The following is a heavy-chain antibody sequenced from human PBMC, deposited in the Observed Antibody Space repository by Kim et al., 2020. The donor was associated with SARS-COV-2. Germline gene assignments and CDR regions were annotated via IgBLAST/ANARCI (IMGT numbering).Heavy chain of an antibody. D-gene: IGHD2-15*01. CDR3: TTGGWFQH. V-gene: IGHV3-15*01. Sequence: GRTTDDAAPVKGRFTISRDDSKNTLYLQMNSLKTEDTAVYYCTTGGWFQHWGQGTLVTVSS. J-gene: IGHJ1*01. CDR2: GRTT.